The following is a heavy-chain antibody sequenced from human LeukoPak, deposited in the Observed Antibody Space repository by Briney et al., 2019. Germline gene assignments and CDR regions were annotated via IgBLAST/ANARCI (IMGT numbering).Heavy chain of an antibody. D-gene: IGHD6-19*01. CDR1: GFTFSTYW. J-gene: IGHJ3*02. Sequence: AGGSLRLSCAASGFTFSTYWMHWVRQSPGKGLVWVSRINMDGTTISYAGSVEGRFTISRDNAKNTLYLQMNSLRAEDTAVYYCARGWRYSSGWFHAFDIWGQGTMVTVSS. CDR2: INMDGTTI. V-gene: IGHV3-74*01. CDR3: ARGWRYSSGWFHAFDI.